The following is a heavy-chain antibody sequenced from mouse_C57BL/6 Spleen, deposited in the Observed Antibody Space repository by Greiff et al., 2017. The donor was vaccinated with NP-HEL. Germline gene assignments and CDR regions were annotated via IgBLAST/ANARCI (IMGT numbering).Heavy chain of an antibody. Sequence: QVQLQQPGAELVRPGASVKLSCKASGYTFTSYGIRWVKQRPGQGLEWIGEIYPSSGNTYYNEKFKGKATLTADKSSSTAYMKLSSLTSEDSAVDFCARERSAHASGYWGQGTTLTVSS. CDR3: ARERSAHASGY. CDR1: GYTFTSYG. V-gene: IGHV1-81*01. CDR2: IYPSSGNT. D-gene: IGHD3-2*02. J-gene: IGHJ2*01.